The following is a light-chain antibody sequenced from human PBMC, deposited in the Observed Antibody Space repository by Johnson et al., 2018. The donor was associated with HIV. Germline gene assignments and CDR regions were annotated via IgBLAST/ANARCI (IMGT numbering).Light chain of an antibody. Sequence: QSVLTQPPSASAAPGQKVTISCSGSSSNIGNNYVSWYQQLPGTAPKLLIYENTKRPSGIPDRFSGSKSGTSATLDITGLQTGDEADYYCGTWDTSLSVYVFGTGTKVTVL. V-gene: IGLV1-51*02. CDR2: ENT. CDR3: GTWDTSLSVYV. CDR1: SSNIGNNY. J-gene: IGLJ1*01.